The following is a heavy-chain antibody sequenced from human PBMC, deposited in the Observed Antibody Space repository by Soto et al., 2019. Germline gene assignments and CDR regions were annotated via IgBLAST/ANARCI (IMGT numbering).Heavy chain of an antibody. CDR1: GFTFSSYA. J-gene: IGHJ1*01. Sequence: QVQLVESGGGVVQPGRSLRLSCAASGFTFSSYAMHWVRQAPGKGLEWVAVISYDGSNKYYADSVKGRFTISRDNSKNTLYLQMNSLRAEDTAVYYCARGICGGDCYRSFQHWGQGTLVTVSS. CDR3: ARGICGGDCYRSFQH. CDR2: ISYDGSNK. D-gene: IGHD2-21*02. V-gene: IGHV3-30-3*01.